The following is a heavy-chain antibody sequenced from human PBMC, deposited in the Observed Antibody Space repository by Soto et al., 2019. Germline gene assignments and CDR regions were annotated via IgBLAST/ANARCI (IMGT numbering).Heavy chain of an antibody. CDR1: GGAFNGYY. CDR3: ARAGAALVRGSIGGFDY. D-gene: IGHD3-10*01. Sequence: QVHLQQWGAGLLKPSETLSLTCAVNGGAFNGYYWTWIRQSPGKGLQWIGEINHSGTVDYNPSLKSRVTFLIATSKKQFSLTLTSVTAADTAVYYCARAGAALVRGSIGGFDYWGQGTLVTVSS. CDR2: INHSGTV. J-gene: IGHJ4*02. V-gene: IGHV4-34*01.